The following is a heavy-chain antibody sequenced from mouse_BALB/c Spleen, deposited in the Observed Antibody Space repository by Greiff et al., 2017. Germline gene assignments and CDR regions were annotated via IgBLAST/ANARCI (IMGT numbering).Heavy chain of an antibody. CDR2: IYPSDSYT. CDR3: TRSIYYGYDDY. D-gene: IGHD2-2*01. J-gene: IGHJ2*01. Sequence: QVQLQQPGAELVRPGASVKLSCKASGYTFTSYWINWVKQRPGQGLEWIGNIYPSDSYTNYNQKFKDKATLTVDKSSSTAYMQLSSPTSEDSAVYYCTRSIYYGYDDYWGQGTTLTVSS. CDR1: GYTFTSYW. V-gene: IGHV1-69*02.